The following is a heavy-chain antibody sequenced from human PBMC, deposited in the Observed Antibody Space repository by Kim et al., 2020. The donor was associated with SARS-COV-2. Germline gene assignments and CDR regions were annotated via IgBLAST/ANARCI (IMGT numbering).Heavy chain of an antibody. Sequence: GGSLRLSCAASGFTFSSYDMHWVRQATGKGLEWVSAIGTAGDTYYPGSVKGRFTISRENAKNSLYLQMNSMRAGDTAVYYCARGSGWSFYYYYYGMDVWGHRTTVTVFS. D-gene: IGHD6-19*01. V-gene: IGHV3-13*01. CDR1: GFTFSSYD. CDR2: IGTAGDT. J-gene: IGHJ6*02. CDR3: ARGSGWSFYYYYYGMDV.